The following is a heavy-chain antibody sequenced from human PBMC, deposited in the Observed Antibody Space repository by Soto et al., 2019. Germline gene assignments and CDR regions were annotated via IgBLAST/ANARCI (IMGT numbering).Heavy chain of an antibody. Sequence: QVQLVESGGGVVQPGRSLRLSCAASGFTFSSYAMHWVRQAPGKGLEWVAVISYDGSNKYYADSVKGRLTISRDNSKNTPELTMNHLKAAVRAGDYCWGGPVDTAMVVRHNWCHPWGQGTLVTVSS. CDR2: ISYDGSNK. CDR3: WGGPVDTAMVVRHNWCHP. J-gene: IGHJ5*02. V-gene: IGHV3-30-3*01. CDR1: GFTFSSYA. D-gene: IGHD5-18*01.